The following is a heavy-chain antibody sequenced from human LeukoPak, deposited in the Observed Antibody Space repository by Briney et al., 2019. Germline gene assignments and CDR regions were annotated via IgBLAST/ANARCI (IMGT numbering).Heavy chain of an antibody. Sequence: ASVKVSCKASGYTFTSHYMHWVRQAPGQGXXWMGIINPSGGSSTYAQKFQGRVTMTRDTSTSTVYMELSSLRSEDTAVYYCSRPGDYSYFFDYWGQGTLVTVSS. J-gene: IGHJ4*02. V-gene: IGHV1-46*01. CDR3: SRPGDYSYFFDY. CDR2: INPSGGSS. D-gene: IGHD4-11*01. CDR1: GYTFTSHY.